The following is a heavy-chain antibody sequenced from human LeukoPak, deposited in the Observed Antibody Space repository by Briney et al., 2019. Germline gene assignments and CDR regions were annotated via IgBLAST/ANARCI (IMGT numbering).Heavy chain of an antibody. CDR2: IYYSGST. V-gene: IGHV4-31*03. J-gene: IGHJ4*02. CDR3: AGFSTRDHYGSGSYSTFDY. CDR1: GGSISSGGYY. D-gene: IGHD3-10*01. Sequence: SETLSLTCTVSGGSISSGGYYWSWIRQHPGKGLEWIGYIYYSGSTYYNPSLKSRVTISVDTSKNQFSLKLSSVTAADTAVYYCAGFSTRDHYGSGSYSTFDYWGQGTLVTVSS.